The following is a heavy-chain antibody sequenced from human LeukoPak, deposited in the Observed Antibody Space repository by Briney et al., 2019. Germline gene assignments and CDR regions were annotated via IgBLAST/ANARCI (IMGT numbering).Heavy chain of an antibody. V-gene: IGHV3-48*04. Sequence: GGSLRLSCEASGLTFSNYSMNWVRQAPGKGLEWVSYISSSSSLIYYADSVKGRFTISRDNPKKSLYLQMNSLRAEDTAVYYCARGFDYQSLWGQGTLVTVSS. CDR1: GLTFSNYS. CDR3: ARGFDYQSL. CDR2: ISSSSSLI. D-gene: IGHD3-9*01. J-gene: IGHJ4*02.